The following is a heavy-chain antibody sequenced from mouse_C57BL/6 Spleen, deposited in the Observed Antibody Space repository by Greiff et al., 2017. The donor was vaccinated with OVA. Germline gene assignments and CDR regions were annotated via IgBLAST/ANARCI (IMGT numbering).Heavy chain of an antibody. CDR2: ISSGGSST. Sequence: EVQLVESGGDLVKPGGSLKLSCAASGFTFSSYGLSWVRQTPDKRLEWVATISSGGSSTYYPDSVKGRFTISRDTAKNTLYLQMSSLKSEDTDMDDCARPDYNGSSYYAMDYWGQGTSVTVSS. CDR1: GFTFSSYG. D-gene: IGHD1-1*01. J-gene: IGHJ4*01. V-gene: IGHV5-6*01. CDR3: ARPDYNGSSYYAMDY.